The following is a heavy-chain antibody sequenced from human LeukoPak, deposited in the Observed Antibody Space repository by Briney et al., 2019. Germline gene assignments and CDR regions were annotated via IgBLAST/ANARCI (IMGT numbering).Heavy chain of an antibody. Sequence: GGSLRLSCAASGFTFSNYWMHWVRQAPGKGLVWVARINSDGRSTDYADSVKGRFTISRDNAKNTVFLQLNTLGAEDTALYYCTRVRSSAASPWGQGTLVTVSS. CDR2: INSDGRST. CDR1: GFTFSNYW. D-gene: IGHD2-2*01. V-gene: IGHV3-74*01. J-gene: IGHJ4*02. CDR3: TRVRSSAASP.